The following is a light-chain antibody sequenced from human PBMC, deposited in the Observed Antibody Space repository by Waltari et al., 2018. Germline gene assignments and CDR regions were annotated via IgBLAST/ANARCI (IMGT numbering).Light chain of an antibody. Sequence: QSVLKQPPSVSGAPGQRVTISCTGTRSNIGAGYDVHWYQQLPGTAPKLLIFANPNRPSGVPGRFSGSKSGTSASLAITGLQSEDEADYYCQSYDSSLSGSYVFGTGTKVTVL. V-gene: IGLV1-40*01. CDR2: ANP. CDR1: RSNIGAGYD. J-gene: IGLJ1*01. CDR3: QSYDSSLSGSYV.